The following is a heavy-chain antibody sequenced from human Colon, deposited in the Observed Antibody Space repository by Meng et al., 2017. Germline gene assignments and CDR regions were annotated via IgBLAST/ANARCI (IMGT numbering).Heavy chain of an antibody. Sequence: ASVKVSCKASVYTFTTYTLNWVRQAPGQGLEWMGWINTNTGNPTYAQGFSGRFVFSLDTSVSSASLQISSLKAEDTAVYYCARGGYYQSRGIYYGMDVWGQGTTVTVSS. CDR3: ARGGYYQSRGIYYGMDV. V-gene: IGHV7-4-1*02. CDR1: VYTFTTYT. CDR2: INTNTGNP. J-gene: IGHJ6*02. D-gene: IGHD3-22*01.